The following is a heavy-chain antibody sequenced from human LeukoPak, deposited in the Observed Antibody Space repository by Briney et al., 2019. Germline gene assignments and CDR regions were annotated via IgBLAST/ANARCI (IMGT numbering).Heavy chain of an antibody. V-gene: IGHV3-23*01. J-gene: IGHJ4*02. D-gene: IGHD6-19*01. CDR1: GFTFSSYA. CDR3: VKGLRYTSGWWDY. Sequence: TGGSLRLSCAASGFTFSSYAMSWVRQAPGKGLEWVSGISVSGDSTYYADSVKGRFTISRDNSKNTLYVKMSSLRAEDTAVYYCVKGLRYTSGWWDYWGQGTLVTVSS. CDR2: ISVSGDST.